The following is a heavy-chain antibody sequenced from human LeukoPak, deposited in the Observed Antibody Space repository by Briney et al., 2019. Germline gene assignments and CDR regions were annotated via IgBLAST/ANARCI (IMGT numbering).Heavy chain of an antibody. V-gene: IGHV4-61*02. Sequence: SETLSLTCTVSGGSISGGSYYWSWIRQPAGKGLEWIGRIYTSGSTDYNPSLKSRVTISVDTSKNQFSLKLSSVTAADTAVYYCARVDIVVVPAARYYYYYMDVWGKGTTVTVSS. CDR2: IYTSGST. D-gene: IGHD2-2*03. CDR1: GGSISGGSYY. CDR3: ARVDIVVVPAARYYYYYMDV. J-gene: IGHJ6*03.